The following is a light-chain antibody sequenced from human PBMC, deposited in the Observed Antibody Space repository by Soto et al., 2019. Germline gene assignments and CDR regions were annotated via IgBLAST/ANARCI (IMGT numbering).Light chain of an antibody. CDR3: QQRSNWWT. Sequence: EIVLTQSPATLSLSPGERATLSCRASQSVSSYLAWYQQKPGQAPRLLIYDASNRATGIPARFSGSGSGTDFTLTISSLEPEDLAVYYCQQRSNWWTVGQGTKVESK. CDR1: QSVSSY. J-gene: IGKJ1*01. CDR2: DAS. V-gene: IGKV3-11*01.